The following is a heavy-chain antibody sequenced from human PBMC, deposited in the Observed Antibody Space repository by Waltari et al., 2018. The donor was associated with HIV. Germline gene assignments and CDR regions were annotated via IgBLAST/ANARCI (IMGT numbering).Heavy chain of an antibody. CDR3: AKDSMGAIDVEDYFDF. D-gene: IGHD1-26*01. Sequence: EVQLLESGGGLVQPGGSLRLSVAPSGFILSNYAMSWVRQAPGKGLEWVSTIRSIGDTTYYADSVKGRFTTTRANSKDTLYLQMNSLRAEDTAVYYCAKDSMGAIDVEDYFDFWGQGTLVTVSS. CDR1: GFILSNYA. V-gene: IGHV3-23*01. J-gene: IGHJ4*02. CDR2: IRSIGDTT.